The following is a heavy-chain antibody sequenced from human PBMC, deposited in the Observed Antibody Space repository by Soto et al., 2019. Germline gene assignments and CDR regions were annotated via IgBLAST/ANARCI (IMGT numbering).Heavy chain of an antibody. J-gene: IGHJ4*02. Sequence: QVQLVQSGAEVKKPGSSVKVSCKASGGTFSSYRINWVRQAPGQGLEWVGGIVPIYRTADYAQKFQGRVTITADESARTAYMERRSLKSQDTAVYYCARDSGAKLSSSWGQGTLVTVSS. D-gene: IGHD6-13*01. CDR1: GGTFSSYR. CDR2: IVPIYRTA. V-gene: IGHV1-69*01. CDR3: ARDSGAKLSSS.